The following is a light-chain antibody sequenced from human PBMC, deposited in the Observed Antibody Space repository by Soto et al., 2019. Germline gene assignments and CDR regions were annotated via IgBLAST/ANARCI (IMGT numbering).Light chain of an antibody. CDR2: DVK. J-gene: IGLJ1*01. CDR3: CSYAGDYTFV. CDR1: SSDVGGYNY. Sequence: QSALTQPRSVSGSPGQSVTISCTGTSSDVGGYNYVTWYQQYPGKAPKVMIYDVKTRPSGVPDRFSGSKSGNTASLTISGLQAEDDADYYCCSYAGDYTFVFGPGTKVTVL. V-gene: IGLV2-11*01.